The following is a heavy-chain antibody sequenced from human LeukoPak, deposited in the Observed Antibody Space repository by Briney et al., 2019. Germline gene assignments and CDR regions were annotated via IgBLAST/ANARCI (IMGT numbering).Heavy chain of an antibody. D-gene: IGHD6-13*01. Sequence: GGSLRLSCAASGFTFSDYYMSWLRQAPGKGLEWVSYISSSNTYTNYADSVKGRFTISRDNAKNSLYLQMDSLRAEDTAVYYCARGAPGISAADYWGQGTLVTVSS. CDR1: GFTFSDYY. V-gene: IGHV3-11*06. CDR2: ISSSNTYT. J-gene: IGHJ4*02. CDR3: ARGAPGISAADY.